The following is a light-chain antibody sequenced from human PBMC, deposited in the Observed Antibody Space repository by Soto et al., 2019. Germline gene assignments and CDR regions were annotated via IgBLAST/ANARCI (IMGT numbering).Light chain of an antibody. CDR2: LNSDDSH. CDR1: SGYSTYG. V-gene: IGLV4-69*01. CDR3: QTWGTGIWV. Sequence: QPVLTQSPSASASLGASVKLTCTLSSGYSTYGIAWHQQQPEKGPRFLMKLNSDDSHNKGDGIPDRFSGSSSGAERYLTISSLQLEDEADYYCQTWGTGIWVFGGGTKLTVL. J-gene: IGLJ3*02.